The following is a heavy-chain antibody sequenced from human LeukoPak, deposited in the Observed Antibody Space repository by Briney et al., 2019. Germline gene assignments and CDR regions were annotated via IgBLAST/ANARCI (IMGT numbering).Heavy chain of an antibody. Sequence: PSETLSLTCTVSGGSISSSSYYWGWIRQPPGKGLEWVSTITPGGGTYYADSVKGRFTISRDNSKNTLYLQMNSLTAEDTAIYYCVSGGDYHVRLCTYWGQGTLVTVSS. CDR3: VSGGDYHVRLCTY. CDR2: ITPGGGT. D-gene: IGHD4-17*01. V-gene: IGHV3-53*01. CDR1: GGSISSSSYY. J-gene: IGHJ4*01.